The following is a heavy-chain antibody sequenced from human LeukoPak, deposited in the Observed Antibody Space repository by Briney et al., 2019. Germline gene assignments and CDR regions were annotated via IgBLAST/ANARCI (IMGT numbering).Heavy chain of an antibody. Sequence: GESLQISCQGSGYSFTSYWIGWVRQMPGKGLEWMGIIYPGDSDTRYSPSFQGQVTISADKSISTAYLQWSSLKASDTAMYYCARLLVVVPAAINWFDPWGQGTLVTVSS. V-gene: IGHV5-51*01. J-gene: IGHJ5*02. CDR3: ARLLVVVPAAINWFDP. CDR2: IYPGDSDT. CDR1: GYSFTSYW. D-gene: IGHD2-2*01.